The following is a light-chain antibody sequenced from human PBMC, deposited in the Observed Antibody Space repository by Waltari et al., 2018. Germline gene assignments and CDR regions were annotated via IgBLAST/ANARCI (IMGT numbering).Light chain of an antibody. CDR2: QVS. CDR3: MQAKFWPWT. J-gene: IGKJ1*01. CDR1: QGLVHTDGSTY. V-gene: IGKV2-30*02. Sequence: VMTQSPLTLPVTLGQPVSISCRSAQGLVHTDGSTYVSWYQQRPGQSPRRLIYQVSKRDSGVPDRFRGSGSGTDFTLEISRVEADDVGFYYCMQAKFWPWTFSQGTEVEIK.